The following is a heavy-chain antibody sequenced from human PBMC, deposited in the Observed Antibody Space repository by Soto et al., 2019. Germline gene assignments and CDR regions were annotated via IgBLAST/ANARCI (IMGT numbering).Heavy chain of an antibody. V-gene: IGHV4-34*01. CDR3: ARGVIAAAGTGVDY. CDR1: GESVSGYY. D-gene: IGHD6-13*01. CDR2: INHSGST. J-gene: IGHJ4*02. Sequence: SETLSITFAVCGESVSGYYWSWIRQPPGKGLEWIGEINHSGSTNYNPSLKSRVTISVDTSKNQFSLKLSSVTAADTAVYYCARGVIAAAGTGVDYWGQGTLVTVSS.